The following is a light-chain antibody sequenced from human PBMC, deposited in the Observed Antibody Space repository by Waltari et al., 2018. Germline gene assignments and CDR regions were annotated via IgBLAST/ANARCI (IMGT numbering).Light chain of an antibody. Sequence: DIQMTQSPSSLSASVGDRVTITCRASQSISSYLNLYQQKPGKAPKLLIYAASSLQSGVPSRFSGSGSGTDFTLTISSLQPEDFATYYCQQSGTFGGGTKVEIK. J-gene: IGKJ4*01. V-gene: IGKV1-39*01. CDR2: AAS. CDR1: QSISSY. CDR3: QQSGT.